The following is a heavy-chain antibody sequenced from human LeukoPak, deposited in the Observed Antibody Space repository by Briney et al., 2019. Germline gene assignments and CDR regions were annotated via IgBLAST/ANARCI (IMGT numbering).Heavy chain of an antibody. CDR1: GGSISSYY. J-gene: IGHJ6*03. CDR3: ARVGVTMDYYYYYMDG. Sequence: PSETLSLTCTVSGGSISSYYWSWIRQPPGKGLEWIGYIYYSGSTNYNPSLKSRVTISVDTSKNQFSLKLSSVTAADTAVYYCARVGVTMDYYYYYMDGWGKGTTVTVSS. CDR2: IYYSGST. V-gene: IGHV4-59*08. D-gene: IGHD3-10*01.